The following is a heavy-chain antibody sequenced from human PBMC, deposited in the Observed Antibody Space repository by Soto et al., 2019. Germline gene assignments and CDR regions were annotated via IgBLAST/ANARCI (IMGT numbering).Heavy chain of an antibody. Sequence: SETLSLTCIVSGGSISSGYYLTWILQHPWKGMEWIGYIYYSGNTYYNPSLKSRVTISVDTSKNQFSLKLSSVTAADTAVYYCASTDYVAYYMDVWGQGTMVTVSS. V-gene: IGHV4-31*03. J-gene: IGHJ6*03. CDR2: IYYSGNT. CDR3: ASTDYVAYYMDV. CDR1: GGSISSGYY. D-gene: IGHD3-10*02.